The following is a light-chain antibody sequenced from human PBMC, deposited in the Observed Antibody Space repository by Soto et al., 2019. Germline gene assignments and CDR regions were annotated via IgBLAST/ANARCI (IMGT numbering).Light chain of an antibody. CDR3: HQYNSYS. CDR1: QSISSW. J-gene: IGKJ1*01. CDR2: HAS. V-gene: IGKV1-5*01. Sequence: IQITQSPSNLSAPACNRVNITCRASQSISSWLAWYQQKPGTAPKVLISHASNLQSGVPSRFSGSGSGTAFTITIRSLQPVDFSSYYCHQYNSYSFGQGTKVDIK.